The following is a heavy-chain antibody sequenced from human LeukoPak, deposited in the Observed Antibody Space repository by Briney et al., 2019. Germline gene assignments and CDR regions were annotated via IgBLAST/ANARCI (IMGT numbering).Heavy chain of an antibody. CDR3: ARESCTGGSCINWFDP. Sequence: GGSLRLSCAASGFTFSSYWMHWVRQAPGKGLVWVSRINSGGSTTDYADSVKGRFTISRDNAKNTLYLQMNSLRAEDTAMYFCARESCTGGSCINWFDPWGQGTLVTVSS. CDR2: INSGGSTT. D-gene: IGHD2-15*01. J-gene: IGHJ5*02. V-gene: IGHV3-74*01. CDR1: GFTFSSYW.